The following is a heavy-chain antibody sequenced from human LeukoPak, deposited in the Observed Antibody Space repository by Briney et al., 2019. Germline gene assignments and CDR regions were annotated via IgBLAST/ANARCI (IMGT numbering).Heavy chain of an antibody. CDR1: GYTFTSYD. J-gene: IGHJ4*02. CDR2: MNPNSGNT. V-gene: IGHV1-8*01. Sequence: ASVKVSCKASGYTFTSYDINWVRQATGRGLEWMGWMNPNSGNTGYAQKFQGRVTMTRNTSISTAYMELSSLRSEDTAVYYCAREYYDILTGSVSDYWGQGTLVTVSS. D-gene: IGHD3-9*01. CDR3: AREYYDILTGSVSDY.